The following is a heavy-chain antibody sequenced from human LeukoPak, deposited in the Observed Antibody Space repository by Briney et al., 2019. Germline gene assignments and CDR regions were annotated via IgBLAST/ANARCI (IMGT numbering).Heavy chain of an antibody. CDR1: GFTVSSNY. J-gene: IGHJ4*02. Sequence: GGSLRLSCAASGFTVSSNYMSWVRPAPGKGLEWVSIIYSGGATFYAESVKDRFTISRDNSKNTLYLQMNSLRAEDTAVYYCARGGGRGPYGGNADYWGQGTLVTVSS. D-gene: IGHD4-23*01. CDR3: ARGGGRGPYGGNADY. CDR2: IYSGGAT. V-gene: IGHV3-66*01.